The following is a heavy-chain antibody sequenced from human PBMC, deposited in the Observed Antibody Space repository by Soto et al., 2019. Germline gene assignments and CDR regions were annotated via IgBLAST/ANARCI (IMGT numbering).Heavy chain of an antibody. CDR3: ARSFSGYDSSGYYPW. V-gene: IGHV4-34*01. CDR2: ISHSGST. Sequence: SETLSLTCAVYGGSFSGYYWSWIRQPPGKGLEWIGEISHSGSTNYNPSLKSRVTISVDTSKNQFSLKLSSVTAADTAVYYCARSFSGYDSSGYYPWWGQGTQVTVSS. D-gene: IGHD3-22*01. J-gene: IGHJ4*02. CDR1: GGSFSGYY.